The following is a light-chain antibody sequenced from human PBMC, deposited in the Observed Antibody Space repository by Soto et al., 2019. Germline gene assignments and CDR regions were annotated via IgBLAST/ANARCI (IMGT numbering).Light chain of an antibody. CDR1: SSDVGSHNF. J-gene: IGLJ3*02. CDR2: EVT. V-gene: IGLV2-23*02. Sequence: QSVLTQPASVSGSPGQSITISCTGTSSDVGSHNFVSWYQQRPGKAPKLIIFEVTKRPSGVSNRFSASKSGNTASLTISGVQAEDEADYYCCSYAGTTTGVFGGGTKLTVL. CDR3: CSYAGTTTGV.